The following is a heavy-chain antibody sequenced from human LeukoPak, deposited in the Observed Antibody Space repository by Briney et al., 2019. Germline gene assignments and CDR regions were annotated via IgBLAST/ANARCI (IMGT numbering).Heavy chain of an antibody. V-gene: IGHV3-48*04. D-gene: IGHD1-7*01. CDR1: GFTFSLYA. Sequence: GGSLRLSCAASGFTFSLYAMNWVRQAPGKGLEWVSYISSSSSTIYYADSVKGRFTISRDNAKNSLYLQMNSLRAEDTAVYYCARDIGTGTTSTDYWGQGTLVTVSS. CDR2: ISSSSSTI. CDR3: ARDIGTGTTSTDY. J-gene: IGHJ4*02.